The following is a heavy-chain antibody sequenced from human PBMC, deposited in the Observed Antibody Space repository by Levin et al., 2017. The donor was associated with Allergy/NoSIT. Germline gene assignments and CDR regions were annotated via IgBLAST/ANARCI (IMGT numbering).Heavy chain of an antibody. CDR3: ATGDEGFDH. J-gene: IGHJ4*02. Sequence: ESLKISCTVSGGSISSSSKYCGWVRQPPGKGLEWIASDYYSGSTYYNPSLKSRVTISVDTSKRQFSLRVNSVTAADTAVYYCATGDEGFDHWGQGTLVTVSS. CDR2: DYYSGST. V-gene: IGHV4-39*07. CDR1: GGSISSSSKY.